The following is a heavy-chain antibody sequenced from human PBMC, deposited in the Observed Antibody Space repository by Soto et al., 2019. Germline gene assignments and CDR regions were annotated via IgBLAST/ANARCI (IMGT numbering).Heavy chain of an antibody. Sequence: QVQLQQWGAGLLKPSETLSLTCAVYGGSFSGYQWSWIRQTPGKGLEWIGEINDSGNINYNPSLKSRFTLVLDTPKKQISLKLSSVTAADSAVYFCARGLILWFGELSRRGGYYYYMDVWGKGTTVTVSS. D-gene: IGHD3-10*01. V-gene: IGHV4-34*01. CDR2: INDSGNI. CDR1: GGSFSGYQ. CDR3: ARGLILWFGELSRRGGYYYYMDV. J-gene: IGHJ6*03.